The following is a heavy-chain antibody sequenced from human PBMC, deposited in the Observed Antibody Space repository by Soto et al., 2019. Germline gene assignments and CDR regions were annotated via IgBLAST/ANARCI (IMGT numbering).Heavy chain of an antibody. D-gene: IGHD6-19*01. Sequence: PGESLKISCKGSGYSFTSYWIGWVRQMPGKGLEWMGIIYPGDSDTRYSPSFQGQVTISADKSISTAYLQWSSLKASDTAMYYCARQGSFRQWLVSEPYYFYYWGQGTLVTVSS. V-gene: IGHV5-51*01. CDR2: IYPGDSDT. CDR1: GYSFTSYW. CDR3: ARQGSFRQWLVSEPYYFYY. J-gene: IGHJ4*02.